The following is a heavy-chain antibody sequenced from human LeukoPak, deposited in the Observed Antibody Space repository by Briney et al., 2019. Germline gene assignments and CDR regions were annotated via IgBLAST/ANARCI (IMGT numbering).Heavy chain of an antibody. Sequence: GRSLRLSCAASGFTFSSYAMHWVRQAPGKGLEWVAVISYDGSNKYNADSVKGRFTISRDNSKNTLYLQMNSLRAEDTAVYYCARDSIGYYDFWSGYYKNGEDWYFDLWGRGTLVTVSS. V-gene: IGHV3-30-3*01. CDR2: ISYDGSNK. J-gene: IGHJ2*01. D-gene: IGHD3-3*01. CDR1: GFTFSSYA. CDR3: ARDSIGYYDFWSGYYKNGEDWYFDL.